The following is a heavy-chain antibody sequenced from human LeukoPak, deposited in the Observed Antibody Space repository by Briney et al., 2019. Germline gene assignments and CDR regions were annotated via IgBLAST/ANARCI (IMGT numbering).Heavy chain of an antibody. J-gene: IGHJ4*02. V-gene: IGHV3-48*03. D-gene: IGHD2-15*01. CDR3: AQMGGGSFLDY. CDR2: ISSSGSTI. Sequence: GGSLRLSCAAFGFTFSSYEMNWVRQAPGKGLEWVSYISSSGSTIYYAHSVKGRFTISRDNAKNSLYLQMNSLRGEDTAVYYCAQMGGGSFLDYWGQGTLVTVSS. CDR1: GFTFSSYE.